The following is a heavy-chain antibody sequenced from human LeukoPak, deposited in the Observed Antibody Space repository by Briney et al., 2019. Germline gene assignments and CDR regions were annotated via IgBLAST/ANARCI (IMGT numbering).Heavy chain of an antibody. V-gene: IGHV4-59*01. J-gene: IGHJ4*02. CDR2: IYYSGST. CDR1: GGSISSYY. CDR3: ASSLETYYYDSSGYYFWH. Sequence: PSETLSLTCTVSGGSISSYYWSWIRQPPGKGLEWIGYIYYSGSTNYNPSLKSRVTISVDTSKNRFSLKLSSVTAADTAVYYCASSLETYYYDSSGYYFWHWGQGTLVTVSS. D-gene: IGHD3-22*01.